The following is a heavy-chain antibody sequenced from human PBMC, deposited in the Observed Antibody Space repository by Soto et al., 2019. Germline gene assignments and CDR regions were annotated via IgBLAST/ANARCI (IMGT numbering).Heavy chain of an antibody. Sequence: QVQLQESGPGLVKPLQTLSLTCTVSNGSISSGDYHWTWIRQPPGKGLEWIGAIYYSGSTYYNPSLKSRVTISLDRSKNQFSLRLTSVTAADTAVYYCARTEASSWSFFYYGMDVWGQGTTVAVSS. J-gene: IGHJ6*02. CDR2: IYYSGST. D-gene: IGHD6-13*01. V-gene: IGHV4-30-4*01. CDR1: NGSISSGDYH. CDR3: ARTEASSWSFFYYGMDV.